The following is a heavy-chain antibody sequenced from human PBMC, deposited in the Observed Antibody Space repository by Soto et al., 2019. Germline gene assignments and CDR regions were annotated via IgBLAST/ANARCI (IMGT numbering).Heavy chain of an antibody. J-gene: IGHJ4*02. CDR3: ARAVVERTGVSVWGSYRHDY. CDR2: IIPIFGTA. Sequence: QVQLVQSGAEVKKPGSSVKVSCKASGGTFSSYAISWVRQAPGQGLEWMGGIIPIFGTANYAQKFQGRVTITANESTSTAYMELSSLRSEDTAVYYCARAVVERTGVSVWGSYRHDYWGQGTLVTFSA. V-gene: IGHV1-69*01. CDR1: GGTFSSYA. D-gene: IGHD3-16*02.